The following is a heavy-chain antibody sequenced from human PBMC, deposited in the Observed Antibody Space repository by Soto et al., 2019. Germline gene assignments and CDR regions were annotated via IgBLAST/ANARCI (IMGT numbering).Heavy chain of an antibody. Sequence: QVQLVESGGGVVQPGRSLRLSCAASGFSFSGCGMQWVRQAPGKGLEWVAFISYDGSNIDYADSVKGRFTISRGNSKNTWYLQMNSLRAGDTAVYYCVRDGGRGWFMPHFDYWGQGSLVTVSS. J-gene: IGHJ4*02. V-gene: IGHV3-30*03. CDR2: ISYDGSNI. D-gene: IGHD6-19*01. CDR3: VRDGGRGWFMPHFDY. CDR1: GFSFSGCG.